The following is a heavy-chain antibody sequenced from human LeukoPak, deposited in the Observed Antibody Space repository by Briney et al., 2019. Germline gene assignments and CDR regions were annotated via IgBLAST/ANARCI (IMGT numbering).Heavy chain of an antibody. D-gene: IGHD4-11*01. CDR2: ISSSSSYI. CDR3: AKTVRGLHFDY. Sequence: GGSLRLSCTASGFTFSSYSMNWVRQAPGKGLEWVSSISSSSSYIYYADSVKGRFTISRDNSKNTLYLQMNSLRAEDTAVYYCAKTVRGLHFDYWGQGTLVTVSS. J-gene: IGHJ4*02. V-gene: IGHV3-21*04. CDR1: GFTFSSYS.